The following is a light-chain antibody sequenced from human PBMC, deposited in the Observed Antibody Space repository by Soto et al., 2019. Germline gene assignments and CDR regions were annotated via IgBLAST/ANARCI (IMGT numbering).Light chain of an antibody. CDR2: AAS. J-gene: IGKJ1*01. V-gene: IGKV1-17*01. Sequence: DIQMTQSPSSLSASLGDRVTITCRASQSISSYLSWYQQKPGKAPKLLIYAASSLQSGVPSRFSGSGSGTEFTLTISSLQPDDFATYYCQQYNSYLFGQGTKVDIK. CDR3: QQYNSYL. CDR1: QSISSY.